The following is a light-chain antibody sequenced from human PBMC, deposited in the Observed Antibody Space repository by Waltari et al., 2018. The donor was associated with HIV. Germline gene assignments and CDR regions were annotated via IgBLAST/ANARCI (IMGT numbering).Light chain of an antibody. J-gene: IGLJ2*01. V-gene: IGLV3-1*01. CDR1: KLGDRY. CDR3: QAWDIGTIV. Sequence: SYELTQPPSVSASPGQTASIPCSGDKLGDRYASWYQQKPGQSPVLVIFQDNQRPPGIPERFSGSNAGNTATLTISDTQAIDEADYFCQAWDIGTIVFGGGTKLTVL. CDR2: QDN.